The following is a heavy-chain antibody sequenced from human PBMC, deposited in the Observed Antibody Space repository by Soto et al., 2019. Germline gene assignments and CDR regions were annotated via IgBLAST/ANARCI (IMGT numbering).Heavy chain of an antibody. CDR3: ARRFGTIFGVVHRFALDI. V-gene: IGHV3-48*01. Sequence: EVQLVESGGGLVQPGGSLRLSCAASGFTFSSYSMNWVHQAPGKGLEWVSYISSSSSTIYYADSVKGRFTISRDNAKNSLYLQMNSLRAEDTAVYYCARRFGTIFGVVHRFALDIWGQGTMVTVSS. J-gene: IGHJ3*02. D-gene: IGHD3-3*01. CDR2: ISSSSSTI. CDR1: GFTFSSYS.